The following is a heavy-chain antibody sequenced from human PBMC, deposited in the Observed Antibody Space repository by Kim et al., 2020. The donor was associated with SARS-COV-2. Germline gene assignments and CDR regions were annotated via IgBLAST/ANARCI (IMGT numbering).Heavy chain of an antibody. D-gene: IGHD2-21*01. V-gene: IGHV3-9*01. CDR3: AKGTQHIVLAPWFDS. CDR1: GFTFDDYA. J-gene: IGHJ5*01. CDR2: ISWDSGSI. Sequence: GGSLRLSCAASGFTFDDYAMHWVRQAPGKGLEWVSGISWDSGSIGYADSVKGRFTISRDNAKNSLYLQMNSLRAEDTALYYCAKGTQHIVLAPWFDSWGQGTPVTVSS.